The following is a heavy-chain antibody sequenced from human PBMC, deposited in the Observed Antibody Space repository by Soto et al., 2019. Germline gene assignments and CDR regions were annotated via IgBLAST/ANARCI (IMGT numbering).Heavy chain of an antibody. CDR3: ARDQYDFRSGSYYYAMEV. V-gene: IGHV4-59*13. J-gene: IGHJ6*02. Sequence: SETLSLTCTVSGASISSYYWSWIRQPPGKGLEWMGFTYHRGTTNYNPSLKSRVTIVVDTSKNQFSLRLRSVTAADTAVYYCARDQYDFRSGSYYYAMEVWGQGTKVTVSS. CDR2: TYHRGTT. D-gene: IGHD3-3*01. CDR1: GASISSYY.